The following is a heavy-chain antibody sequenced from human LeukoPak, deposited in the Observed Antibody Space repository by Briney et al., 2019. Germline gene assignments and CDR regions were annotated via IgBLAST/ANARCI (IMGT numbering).Heavy chain of an antibody. D-gene: IGHD6-13*01. CDR2: INHSVST. CDR3: ARGRGLSSSWYSYYYYGMDV. Sequence: SETLSPTCAVYGGSFSGYYWSWIRQPPGKGLEWIGEINHSVSTNYNPSLKSRVTISVDTSKNQFSLKLSSVTAADTAVYYCARGRGLSSSWYSYYYYGMDVWGQGTTVTVSS. V-gene: IGHV4-34*01. CDR1: GGSFSGYY. J-gene: IGHJ6*02.